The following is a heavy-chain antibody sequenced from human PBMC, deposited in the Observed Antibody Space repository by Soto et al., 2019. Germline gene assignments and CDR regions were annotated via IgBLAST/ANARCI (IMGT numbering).Heavy chain of an antibody. Sequence: QVQLVQSGAEVKKPGSSVKVSXXXSGGTFSSYSINWVRQAPGQGLEWMGEIIPIFGTANYAQKFQGRVTITADESTSTAYMELSSLRSEDTAVYYCARDGGRHSGGIDYWGQGTLVTVSS. CDR2: IIPIFGTA. V-gene: IGHV1-69*01. D-gene: IGHD1-26*01. J-gene: IGHJ4*02. CDR1: GGTFSSYS. CDR3: ARDGGRHSGGIDY.